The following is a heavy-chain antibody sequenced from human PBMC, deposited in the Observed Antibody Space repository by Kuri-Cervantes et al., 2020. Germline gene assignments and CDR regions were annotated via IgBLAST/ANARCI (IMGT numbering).Heavy chain of an antibody. CDR3: ARDWVTMVRGVRGYYGMDV. Sequence: SVKVSCKASGGTFSSYAISWVRQAPGQGLEWMGGIIPIFGTANYAQKFQGRVTITADKSTSTAYMELSSLRSEDTAVYYCARDWVTMVRGVRGYYGMDVWGQGTTVTVSS. V-gene: IGHV1-69*06. D-gene: IGHD3-10*01. J-gene: IGHJ6*02. CDR1: GGTFSSYA. CDR2: IIPIFGTA.